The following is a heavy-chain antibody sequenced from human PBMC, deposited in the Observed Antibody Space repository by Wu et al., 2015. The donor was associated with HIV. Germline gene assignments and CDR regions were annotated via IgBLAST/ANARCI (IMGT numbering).Heavy chain of an antibody. Sequence: QVQLVQSGAEVKKPGSSVKVSCKSSGSTLNAYAFSWVRQAPGQGLEWMGRFIPLFDTANYAQKFQGRVTITANESTSTAYMELSTLRSEDTAMYYCARDPVYSSGLVPSFFDYWGQGTLGHRLL. V-gene: IGHV1-69*13. CDR1: GSTLNAYA. CDR2: FIPLFDTA. D-gene: IGHD6-19*01. J-gene: IGHJ4*02. CDR3: ARDPVYSSGLVPSFFDY.